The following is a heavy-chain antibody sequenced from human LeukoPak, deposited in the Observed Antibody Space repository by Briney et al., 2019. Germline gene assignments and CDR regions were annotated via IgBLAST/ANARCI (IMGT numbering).Heavy chain of an antibody. CDR2: ISSSSGYI. J-gene: IGHJ4*02. Sequence: GGSLRLSCAASGFTFSSYSMNWVRQAPGKGLEWFSSISSSSGYIYYADSVKGRFTISRDNAKNSLCLQMNSLRAEDTAVYCCARRLDGYSYGYADYWGQGTLVTVSS. V-gene: IGHV3-21*01. CDR1: GFTFSSYS. CDR3: ARRLDGYSYGYADY. D-gene: IGHD5-18*01.